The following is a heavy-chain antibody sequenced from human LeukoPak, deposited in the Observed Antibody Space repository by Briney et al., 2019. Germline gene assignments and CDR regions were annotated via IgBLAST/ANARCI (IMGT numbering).Heavy chain of an antibody. V-gene: IGHV3-21*06. CDR2: ITMTSSHI. D-gene: IGHD1-26*01. Sequence: GGSLRLSCAASDVSFSSYTMNWVRQAPGKGLEWVSSITMTSSHIYYADSVRGRFSISRDNAKNALYLQVNSLRVEDTAVYYCTRDHLGGTVEFDYWGQGTLVTASS. J-gene: IGHJ4*02. CDR3: TRDHLGGTVEFDY. CDR1: DVSFSSYT.